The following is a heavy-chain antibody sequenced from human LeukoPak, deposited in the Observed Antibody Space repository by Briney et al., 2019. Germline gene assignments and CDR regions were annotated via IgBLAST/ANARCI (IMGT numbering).Heavy chain of an antibody. CDR1: GDSISSSTYY. CDR3: ARDRALGSGKYYFDY. V-gene: IGHV4-39*07. Sequence: SETLSLTCTVSGDSISSSTYYWGWIRQPPGKGLEWIGSIYYSGSTYYNPSLKSRVTISVDTSKKQFSLKLSSVTAADTAVYFCARDRALGSGKYYFDYWGQGTLVTVSS. CDR2: IYYSGST. D-gene: IGHD3-16*01. J-gene: IGHJ4*02.